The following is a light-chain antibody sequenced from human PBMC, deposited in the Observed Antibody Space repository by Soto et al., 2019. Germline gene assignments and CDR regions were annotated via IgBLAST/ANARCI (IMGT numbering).Light chain of an antibody. Sequence: EIVVTQSPGTLSLSPGERATLSCRASQSVSSSYLAWYQQKPGQAPRLLIYGASSRATGIPDRFSGSGSGTDFTLTISRLEPEDFAVYSCQQYGSSPQTLGQGTKVEIK. J-gene: IGKJ1*01. V-gene: IGKV3-20*01. CDR3: QQYGSSPQT. CDR1: QSVSSSY. CDR2: GAS.